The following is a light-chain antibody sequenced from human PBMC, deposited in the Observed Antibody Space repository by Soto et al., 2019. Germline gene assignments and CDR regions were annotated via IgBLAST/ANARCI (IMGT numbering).Light chain of an antibody. Sequence: EIVLTQSPATLSLSPGERATLSCRASQSVSNSLAWYQQKPGQTPRLLIYDASNRATGIPARFSGSGSGTAFTLTISSLEPEDFAVYYCQHRNSLPPGATFGGGTKVEIK. CDR3: QHRNSLPPGAT. J-gene: IGKJ4*01. CDR2: DAS. CDR1: QSVSNS. V-gene: IGKV3-11*01.